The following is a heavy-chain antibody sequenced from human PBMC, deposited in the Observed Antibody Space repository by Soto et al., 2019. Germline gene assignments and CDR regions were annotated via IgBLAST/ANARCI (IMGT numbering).Heavy chain of an antibody. D-gene: IGHD1-7*01. V-gene: IGHV3-23*01. CDR3: AKPLHNWTYASYYGMDV. CDR2: ISGSGGST. Sequence: XGSLRLSFAASGFTFSSYAMSWVRQAPGKGLEWVSAISGSGGSTYYADSVKGRFTISRDNSKNTLYLQMNSLRAEDTAVYYCAKPLHNWTYASYYGMDVWGQGTTVIVSS. J-gene: IGHJ6*02. CDR1: GFTFSSYA.